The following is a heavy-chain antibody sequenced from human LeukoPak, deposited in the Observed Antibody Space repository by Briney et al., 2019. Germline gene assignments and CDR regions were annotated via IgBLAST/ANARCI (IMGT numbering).Heavy chain of an antibody. CDR3: ARGPSGYHNT. CDR2: IYYSGST. Sequence: SETLSLTCTVSGGSVSSSSYYWGWIRQPPGKGLEWIGSIYYSGSTYYNPSLKSRVTISVDTSKNQFSLKLSSVTAADTAVYYCARGPSGYHNTGGQGTLVTVSS. J-gene: IGHJ4*02. D-gene: IGHD5-12*01. CDR1: GGSVSSSSYY. V-gene: IGHV4-39*07.